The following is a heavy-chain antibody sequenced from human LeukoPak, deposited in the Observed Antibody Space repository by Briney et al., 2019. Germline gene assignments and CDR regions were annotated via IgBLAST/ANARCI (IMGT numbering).Heavy chain of an antibody. CDR1: GFTFSSYA. V-gene: IGHV3-30*18. CDR3: VKVSDNFQFDY. Sequence: PGGSLRLSCAASGFTFSSYAMHWVRQAPGKGLEWVAVISYDGSNKYCADSVKGRFTISRDNSKSTLYLQMNSLRAEDTAVYYCVKVSDNFQFDYWGQGTLVTASS. CDR2: ISYDGSNK. J-gene: IGHJ4*02. D-gene: IGHD1-1*01.